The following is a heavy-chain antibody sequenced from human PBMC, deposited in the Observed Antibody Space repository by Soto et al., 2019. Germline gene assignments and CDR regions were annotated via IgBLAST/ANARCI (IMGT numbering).Heavy chain of an antibody. CDR2: LWFDGNNK. CDR3: ARNDYADYAAFDH. D-gene: IGHD4-17*01. CDR1: GFTLSAYG. Sequence: PGGSLRLSCAASGFTLSAYGMHWVRQAPGKGLEWVAVLWFDGNNKFYADSVRGRFTISRDNSKNTVYLQMNSLRAEDTAVYYCARNDYADYAAFDHWGQGTLVTVSS. V-gene: IGHV3-33*01. J-gene: IGHJ4*02.